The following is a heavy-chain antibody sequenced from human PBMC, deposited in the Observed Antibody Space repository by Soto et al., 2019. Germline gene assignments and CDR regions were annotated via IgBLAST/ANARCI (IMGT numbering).Heavy chain of an antibody. V-gene: IGHV1-18*01. Sequence: QVQLVQSGAEVKKPGASVKVSCKASGYTFTRSGISWVRQAPGQGPEWMGWISSYNGDTNYAQTFQGRVTMTTDTSTSTAYMELRSVRSDDTAVYYCAREGVAPYYYYGMDVWGQGTPVTVSS. D-gene: IGHD5-12*01. J-gene: IGHJ6*02. CDR3: AREGVAPYYYYGMDV. CDR1: GYTFTRSG. CDR2: ISSYNGDT.